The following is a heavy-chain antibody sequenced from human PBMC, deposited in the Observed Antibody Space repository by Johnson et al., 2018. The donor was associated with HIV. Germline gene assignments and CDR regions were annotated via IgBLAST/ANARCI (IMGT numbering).Heavy chain of an antibody. CDR3: ARDRAIGGWSIDI. J-gene: IGHJ3*02. Sequence: QVQLVESGGGVVQPGRSLRLSCAASGFTFSSYAMHWVRQAPGKGLEWVAVISYDGSNKYYADSVKGRFTISRDNSKNTLYLQMNSLRAEDTALYYWARDRAIGGWSIDIWGQGTMVTVSS. D-gene: IGHD2-15*01. CDR1: GFTFSSYA. V-gene: IGHV3-30-3*01. CDR2: ISYDGSNK.